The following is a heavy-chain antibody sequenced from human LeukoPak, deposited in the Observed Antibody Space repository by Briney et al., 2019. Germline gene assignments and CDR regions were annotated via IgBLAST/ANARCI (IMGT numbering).Heavy chain of an antibody. CDR2: ISGSGGST. D-gene: IGHD2-21*02. V-gene: IGHV3-23*01. J-gene: IGHJ6*02. CDR1: GFTFSSYA. CDR3: ARDHIVVVTAIPVYYGMDV. Sequence: GGSLRLSCAASGFTFSSYAMSWVRQAPGKGLEWVSAISGSGGSTYYADSVKGRFTISRDNSKNTLYLQMNSLRAEDTAVYYCARDHIVVVTAIPVYYGMDVWGQGTTVTVSS.